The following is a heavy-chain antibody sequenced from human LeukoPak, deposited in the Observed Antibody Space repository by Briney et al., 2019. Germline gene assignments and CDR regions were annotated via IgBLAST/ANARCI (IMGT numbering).Heavy chain of an antibody. Sequence: GGSLRLSCAASGFTPRSHWMAWVRQAPGRGLEWVANIKPDGSTKNYADSVKGRFTISRDDAENSVSLQMNSLRAEDLAVYYCARWAYDSLAGYYIDFWGQGTLVTVS. CDR3: ARWAYDSLAGYYIDF. V-gene: IGHV3-7*01. J-gene: IGHJ4*02. D-gene: IGHD3-9*01. CDR2: IKPDGSTK. CDR1: GFTPRSHW.